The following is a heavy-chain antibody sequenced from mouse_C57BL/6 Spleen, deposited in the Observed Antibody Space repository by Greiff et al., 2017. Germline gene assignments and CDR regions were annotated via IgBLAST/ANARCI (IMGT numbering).Heavy chain of an antibody. CDR2: IDPADGET. D-gene: IGHD1-1*01. J-gene: IGHJ3*01. CDR1: GFNIKDYY. V-gene: IGHV14-2*01. Sequence: VQLQQSGAELVKPGASVKLSCTASGFNIKDYYMHWVKQRTEQGLEWIGRIDPADGETKYAPKFQGKATITADPSSTTAYLQLSSLTSEDTAVXYCARTKDYGSSYGAYWGQGTLVTVSA. CDR3: ARTKDYGSSYGAY.